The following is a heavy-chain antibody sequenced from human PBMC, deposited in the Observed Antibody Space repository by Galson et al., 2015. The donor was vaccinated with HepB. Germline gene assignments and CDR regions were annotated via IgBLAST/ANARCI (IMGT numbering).Heavy chain of an antibody. CDR1: GINFIDAW. V-gene: IGHV3-15*01. J-gene: IGHJ3*01. CDR3: PREGYIYGHHSFDL. CDR2: IRGKDSGGTT. D-gene: IGHD3-3*02. Sequence: SLRLSCAVSGINFIDAWMNWVRQAPGKGLEWVGRIRGKDSGGTTDYAAPLEGRFTISKDESKNIVFLQINSLKTEDTAVYFCPREGYIYGHHSFDLWGQGIRVTVSS.